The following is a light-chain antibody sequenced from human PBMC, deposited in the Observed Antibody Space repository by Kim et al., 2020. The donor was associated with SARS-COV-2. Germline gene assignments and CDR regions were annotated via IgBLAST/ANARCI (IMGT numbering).Light chain of an antibody. CDR2: SNN. CDR1: RSNIGTST. V-gene: IGLV1-44*01. J-gene: IGLJ3*02. CDR3: ATWDGSLSAWV. Sequence: QSVLTQPHSASGTPGQRVTISCSGSRSNIGTSTIYWYQHLPGTAPKLLFYSNNQRPSGVPDRFSGSKSGTSASLAISGLQSEDEADYYCATWDGSLSAWVFGGGTQLTVL.